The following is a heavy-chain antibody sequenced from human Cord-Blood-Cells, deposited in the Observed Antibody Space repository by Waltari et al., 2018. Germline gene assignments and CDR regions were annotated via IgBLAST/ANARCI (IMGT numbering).Heavy chain of an antibody. Sequence: VQLVESGGALVPPGGSLKLSCPAYGSSLRRPVLKRAAQASGKGLEWVGRIRSKANSYATAYAASVKGRFTISRDDSKNTAYLQMNSLKTEDTAVYYCTSAAIAARDYWGQGTLVTVSS. CDR1: GSSLRRPV. J-gene: IGHJ4*02. CDR2: IRSKANSYAT. CDR3: TSAAIAARDY. D-gene: IGHD6-6*01. V-gene: IGHV3-73*02.